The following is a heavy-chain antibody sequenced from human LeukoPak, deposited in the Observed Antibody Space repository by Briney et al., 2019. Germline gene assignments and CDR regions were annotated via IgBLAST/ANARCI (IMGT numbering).Heavy chain of an antibody. CDR3: ERGPVGSGWVIIWFDP. Sequence: SETLSLTCSVSGGSISSSNYYCGWIRQSPGKGLEWIDSIYYSGSTYYNPSLKSRLTISVDPSKNQFSLQLSSVPAADTAVYYCERGPVGSGWVIIWFDPWGQGTLVTVSS. J-gene: IGHJ5*02. CDR2: IYYSGST. D-gene: IGHD6-19*01. V-gene: IGHV4-39*01. CDR1: GGSISSSNYY.